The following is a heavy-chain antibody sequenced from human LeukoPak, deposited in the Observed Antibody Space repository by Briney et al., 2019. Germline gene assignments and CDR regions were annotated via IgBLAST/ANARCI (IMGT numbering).Heavy chain of an antibody. D-gene: IGHD3-22*01. V-gene: IGHV3-15*01. CDR2: IKSKTDGGTT. Sequence: GGSLRLSCAASGFTFTTYWMSWVRQAPGKGLEWVGRIKSKTDGGTTDYAAPVKGRFTISRDDSKNTLYLQMNSLKTEDTAVYYCTAAGLYDSSGYYYVFLGAFDIWGQGTMVTVSS. CDR3: TAAGLYDSSGYYYVFLGAFDI. J-gene: IGHJ3*02. CDR1: GFTFTTYW.